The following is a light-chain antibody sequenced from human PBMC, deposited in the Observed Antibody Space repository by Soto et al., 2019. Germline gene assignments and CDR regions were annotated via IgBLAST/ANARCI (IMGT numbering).Light chain of an antibody. CDR2: EVS. Sequence: QSALTQPASVSGSPGQSITISCTGTSSDVGAQNYVSWYQQHPGKAPKLIISEVSNRPSGVSNRFSGSKSGNTASLTISGLQAEGEADYYCSSYTRSSTVVFGGGTKLTVL. CDR3: SSYTRSSTVV. J-gene: IGLJ2*01. V-gene: IGLV2-14*01. CDR1: SSDVGAQNY.